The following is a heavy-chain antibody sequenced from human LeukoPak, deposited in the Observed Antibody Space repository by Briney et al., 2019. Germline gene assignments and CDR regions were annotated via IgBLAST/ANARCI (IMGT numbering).Heavy chain of an antibody. CDR1: GFTFSDYY. CDR3: ARRGSSDSRGYSPDFAS. Sequence: GGSLRLSCVASGFTFSDYYMDWVRQAPGKGLEWVGRARNKANSHTTVYAASVKDRFIIARDDSQSSLFLQMNSLKTEDTAVYFCARRGSSDSRGYSPDFASWGRGTLVTVSS. J-gene: IGHJ4*02. D-gene: IGHD3-22*01. CDR2: ARNKANSHTT. V-gene: IGHV3-72*01.